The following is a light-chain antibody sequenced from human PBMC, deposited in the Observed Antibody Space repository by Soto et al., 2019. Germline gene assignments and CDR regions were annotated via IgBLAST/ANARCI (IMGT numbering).Light chain of an antibody. CDR3: QQYYMTPFT. Sequence: DIVLTQSPDSLAVSLGERATIKCKSSQSVLYSSNNKNYLAWYQQKPRQAPKLLIYWASTRESGVPDRFSGSGSGTDFTLTISSLQSEDVAVYYCQQYYMTPFTFGPGTKVDIK. CDR1: QSVLYSSNNKNY. J-gene: IGKJ3*01. CDR2: WAS. V-gene: IGKV4-1*01.